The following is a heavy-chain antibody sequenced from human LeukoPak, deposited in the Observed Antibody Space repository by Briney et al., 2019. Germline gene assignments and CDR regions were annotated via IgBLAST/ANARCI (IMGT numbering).Heavy chain of an antibody. J-gene: IGHJ4*02. CDR3: ARYCSTATCSEGDVY. Sequence: ASVMVSCKASGYTFTGYYIHWVRQAPGQGLEWMGWNNPNSGDTKYAQKFQGRVTMTRDTSISTAYMELNSLRSDDKAVYYCARYCSTATCSEGDVYWGQGTLVTVSS. D-gene: IGHD2-2*01. CDR1: GYTFTGYY. CDR2: NNPNSGDT. V-gene: IGHV1-2*02.